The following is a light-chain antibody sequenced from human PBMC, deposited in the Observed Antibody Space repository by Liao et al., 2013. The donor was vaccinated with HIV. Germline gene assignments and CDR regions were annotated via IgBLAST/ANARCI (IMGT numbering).Light chain of an antibody. CDR3: QVWDRGSAHPTV. J-gene: IGLJ1*01. CDR1: SIGSRS. CDR2: HGI. Sequence: SYVLTQPPSVSVAPGKTANITCGGNSIGSRSVHWYHQKPGQAPVLVIFHGIDRPSGISDRFSGSTSENTATLTISRAEAGDEADYYCQVWDRGSAHPTVFGPGTKVTVL. V-gene: IGLV3-21*04.